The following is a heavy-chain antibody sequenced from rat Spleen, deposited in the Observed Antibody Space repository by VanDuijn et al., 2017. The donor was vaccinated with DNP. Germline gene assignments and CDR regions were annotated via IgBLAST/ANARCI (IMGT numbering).Heavy chain of an antibody. Sequence: EVQLVESGGGPVQPGRSLKLTCVASGFIFSNYWMTWIRQAPGKGLEWVASIHNTGGTTYYPDSLQGRFTISRYNANSILNLQMTSLRSEDTATYYCTSNPHIRTAAPFDYWGQGVMVTVSS. CDR2: IHNTGGTT. V-gene: IGHV5-31*01. D-gene: IGHD3-8*01. CDR3: TSNPHIRTAAPFDY. CDR1: GFIFSNYW. J-gene: IGHJ2*01.